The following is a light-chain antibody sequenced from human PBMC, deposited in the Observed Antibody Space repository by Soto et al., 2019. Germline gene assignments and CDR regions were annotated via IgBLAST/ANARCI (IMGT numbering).Light chain of an antibody. V-gene: IGKV3-15*01. CDR2: GAS. J-gene: IGKJ1*01. CDR3: QQYNNWPPWT. Sequence: EIVMTQSPATLSVSPGARATLSCRASQSVSSNLAWYQQKPGQAPRLLIYGASTRATGIPARFSDSGSGTEFNLTISSLQSEDLAVYYCQQYNNWPPWTFGQGTKVEIK. CDR1: QSVSSN.